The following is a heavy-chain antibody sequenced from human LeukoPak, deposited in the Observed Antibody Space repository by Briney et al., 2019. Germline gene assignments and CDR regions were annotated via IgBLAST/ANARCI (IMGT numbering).Heavy chain of an antibody. CDR2: INHSGST. D-gene: IGHD6-6*01. CDR3: ARGVPYSSSSGVRSTRVDY. J-gene: IGHJ4*02. V-gene: IGHV4-34*01. Sequence: SETLSLACAVYGGSLSGYYWSWIRQPPGKGLEWIGEINHSGSTNYNPSLKSRVTISVDTSKNQFSLKLSSVTAADTAVYYCARGVPYSSSSGVRSTRVDYWGQGTLVTVSS. CDR1: GGSLSGYY.